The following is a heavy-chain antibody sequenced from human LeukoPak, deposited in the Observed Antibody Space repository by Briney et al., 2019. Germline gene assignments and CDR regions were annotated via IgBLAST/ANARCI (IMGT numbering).Heavy chain of an antibody. CDR3: ARGRSSENFDY. CDR2: ISRSGSTI. Sequence: PGGSLRLSCAASGFTFSDYYMSWIRQAPGKGLEWVSYISRSGSTIYNADSVKGRFTISRDNAKNSVYLQMNSLRAEDTAVYYCARGRSSENFDYWGQGTLVTVSS. J-gene: IGHJ4*02. D-gene: IGHD6-6*01. CDR1: GFTFSDYY. V-gene: IGHV3-11*04.